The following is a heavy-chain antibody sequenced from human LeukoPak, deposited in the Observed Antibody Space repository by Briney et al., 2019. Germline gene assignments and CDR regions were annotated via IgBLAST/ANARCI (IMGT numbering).Heavy chain of an antibody. J-gene: IGHJ3*02. D-gene: IGHD5-18*01. CDR3: ARDLARGYSYGYNAFDI. V-gene: IGHV1-24*01. CDR2: FDPEDGET. Sequence: GASVKVSCKVSGYTLTELSMHWVRQAPGKGLEWMGGFDPEDGETIYAQKVQGRVTMTTDTSTSTAYMELRSLRSDDTAVYFCARDLARGYSYGYNAFDIWGQGTMVTVSS. CDR1: GYTLTELS.